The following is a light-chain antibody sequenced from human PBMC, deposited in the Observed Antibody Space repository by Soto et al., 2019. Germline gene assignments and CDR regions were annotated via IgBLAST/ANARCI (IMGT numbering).Light chain of an antibody. Sequence: DTVLQKSPGTLSLTSGESSTLSGRASQSISGTYVAWYQQKPGQAPRLLIYSASTRATGIPDRFSGSGSGTDFTLTISRLEPEDFAVYYCQHYGTSPSTVGRGTKVDIK. CDR2: SAS. CDR1: QSISGTY. V-gene: IGKV3-20*01. CDR3: QHYGTSPST. J-gene: IGKJ1*01.